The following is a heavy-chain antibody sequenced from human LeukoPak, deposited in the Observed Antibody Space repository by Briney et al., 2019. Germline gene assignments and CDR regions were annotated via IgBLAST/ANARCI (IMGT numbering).Heavy chain of an antibody. J-gene: IGHJ4*02. V-gene: IGHV4-30-2*01. D-gene: IGHD4-17*01. Sequence: SETLSLTCAVSGGSISSGGYSWSWIRQPPGKGLEWIGNIYHSGSTYYNPSLKSRVTISVDRSKNQFSLKLSSVTAADTAVYYCARGAYGDYVPDYWGQGTLVTVSS. CDR1: GGSISSGGYS. CDR3: ARGAYGDYVPDY. CDR2: IYHSGST.